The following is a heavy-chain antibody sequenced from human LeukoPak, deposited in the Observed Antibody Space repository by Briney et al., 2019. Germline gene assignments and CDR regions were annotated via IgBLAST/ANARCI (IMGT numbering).Heavy chain of an antibody. CDR1: GFILSNYG. CDR2: ISNDGSSK. J-gene: IGHJ6*02. Sequence: PGRSLRLSCATSGFILSNYGLHWVRQAPGKGLEWVAVISNDGSSKYYADSVKGRFTISRDNSKNTLYLQMNSLRAEDTAVYYCARDLKPGGELGYCSGGSCYKAGARYYYGMDVWGQGTTVTVSS. D-gene: IGHD2-15*01. V-gene: IGHV3-30*03. CDR3: ARDLKPGGELGYCSGGSCYKAGARYYYGMDV.